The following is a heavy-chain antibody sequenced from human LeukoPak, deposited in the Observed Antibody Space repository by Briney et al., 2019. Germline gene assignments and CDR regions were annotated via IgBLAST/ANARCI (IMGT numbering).Heavy chain of an antibody. J-gene: IGHJ4*02. CDR1: GGSISSYY. CDR2: IYYSGST. V-gene: IGHV4-59*01. CDR3: ARGLKYYDILTGYYREYYFDY. D-gene: IGHD3-9*01. Sequence: SETLSLTCTVSGGSISSYYWSWIRQPPGKGLEWIGYIYYSGSTNYNLSLKSRVTISVDTSKNQFSLKLSSVTAADTAVYYCARGLKYYDILTGYYREYYFDYWGQGTLVTVAS.